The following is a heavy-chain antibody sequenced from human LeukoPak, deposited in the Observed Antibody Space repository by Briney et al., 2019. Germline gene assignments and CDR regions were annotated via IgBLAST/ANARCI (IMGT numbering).Heavy chain of an antibody. Sequence: SGGSLRLSCAASGFSVSNNYMSWVRQAPGKGLEWVSTYYIDATTHYPDSVGGRFAISSDSSKNTLYLQMNSLRVEDTAIYYCARESIPSGWYLSWGQGTLVTVSS. J-gene: IGHJ5*02. CDR1: GFSVSNNY. CDR2: YYIDATT. CDR3: ARESIPSGWYLS. D-gene: IGHD6-19*01. V-gene: IGHV3-53*01.